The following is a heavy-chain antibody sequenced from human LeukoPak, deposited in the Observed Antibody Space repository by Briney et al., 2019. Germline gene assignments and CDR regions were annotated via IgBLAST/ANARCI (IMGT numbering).Heavy chain of an antibody. CDR2: ISAYNGNT. D-gene: IGHD2-2*01. Sequence: GASVKVSCKASGYTFTSYGISWVRQAPGQGLEWMGWISAYNGNTNYAQKLQGRVTMTTDTSTSTAYMELRSLRSDDTAVYYCARDKYGSTSGNWFDPWGQGTLVTVSS. CDR1: GYTFTSYG. V-gene: IGHV1-18*01. J-gene: IGHJ5*02. CDR3: ARDKYGSTSGNWFDP.